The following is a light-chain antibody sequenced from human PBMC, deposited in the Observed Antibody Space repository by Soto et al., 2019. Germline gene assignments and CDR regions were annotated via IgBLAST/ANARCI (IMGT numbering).Light chain of an antibody. CDR2: AVT. V-gene: IGLV2-14*01. CDR3: SSYASSNNYV. J-gene: IGLJ1*01. Sequence: QSALTQPASVSGSPGQSITISCTGASSDVGGYNFVSWYQHHPGKAPKLILYAVTSRPSGVSNRFSGSKSGNTASLTISGLQADDEADYYCSSYASSNNYVFGTGTKVTVL. CDR1: SSDVGGYNF.